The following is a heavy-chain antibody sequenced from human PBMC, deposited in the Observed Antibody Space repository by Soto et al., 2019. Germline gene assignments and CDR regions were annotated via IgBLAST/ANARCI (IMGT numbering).Heavy chain of an antibody. J-gene: IGHJ2*01. Sequence: GESLKISCKGSGYSFTSYWIGWVRQMPGKGLEWMGIIYPGDSDTRYSPSFQGQVTISADKSISTAYLQWSSLKASDTAMYYCARLKNDFWSGYYHNSYWYFDLWGRGTLVTVSS. CDR2: IYPGDSDT. CDR3: ARLKNDFWSGYYHNSYWYFDL. CDR1: GYSFTSYW. D-gene: IGHD3-3*01. V-gene: IGHV5-51*01.